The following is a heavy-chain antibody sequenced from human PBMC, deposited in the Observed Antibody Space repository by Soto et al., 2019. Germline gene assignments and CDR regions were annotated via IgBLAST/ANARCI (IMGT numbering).Heavy chain of an antibody. D-gene: IGHD2-15*01. J-gene: IGHJ4*02. Sequence: QVQLVESGGGVVQPGRSLRLSCAASGFTFSSYAMHWVRQAPGKGLEWVAVISYDGSNKYYADSVKGRFTISRDTSKNTLSLQMNRLSAEDTAVYYCARAGGLLLDYWGQGALVTVSS. CDR1: GFTFSSYA. V-gene: IGHV3-30-3*01. CDR2: ISYDGSNK. CDR3: ARAGGLLLDY.